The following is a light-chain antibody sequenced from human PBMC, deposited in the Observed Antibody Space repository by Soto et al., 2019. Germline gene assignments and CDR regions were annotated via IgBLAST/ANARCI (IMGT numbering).Light chain of an antibody. CDR3: GTWDSSLSAGPWV. CDR2: ENN. CDR1: SSNIGNNY. V-gene: IGLV1-51*02. J-gene: IGLJ3*02. Sequence: QSALTQPPSVSAAPGQKVTISCSGSSSNIGNNYVSWYQQLPGTAPKLLIYENNKRPSGIPDRFSGSKSGTSATLGITGLQTGDEADYYCGTWDSSLSAGPWVFGGGTKLTVL.